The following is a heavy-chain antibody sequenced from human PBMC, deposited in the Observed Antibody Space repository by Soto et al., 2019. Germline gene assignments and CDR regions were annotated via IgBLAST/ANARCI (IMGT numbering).Heavy chain of an antibody. V-gene: IGHV1-18*04. CDR2: ISAYNGNT. Sequence: QVQLVQSGAEVKKPGASVKVSCKASGYTFTSYGISWVRQAPGQGLEWMGWISAYNGNTNYAQKLQGRVTMTTDTATSTAYMELRSLISDDTAVYYCARGTADIAARPGKTGNWFDPWGQGTLVTVSS. CDR1: GYTFTSYG. D-gene: IGHD6-6*01. J-gene: IGHJ5*02. CDR3: ARGTADIAARPGKTGNWFDP.